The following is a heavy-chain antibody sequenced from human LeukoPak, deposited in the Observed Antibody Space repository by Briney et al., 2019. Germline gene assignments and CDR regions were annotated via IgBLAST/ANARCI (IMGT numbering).Heavy chain of an antibody. CDR3: AEEGGKYCSSTSCYWDY. D-gene: IGHD2-2*01. CDR2: ISWNSGSI. CDR1: GFTFDDYA. V-gene: IGHV3-9*01. Sequence: PGGSLRLSCAASGFTFDDYAMHWVRQAPGKGLEWVSGISWNSGSIGYADSVKGRFTISRDNAKNSLYLQMNSLRAEDTALYYCAEEGGKYCSSTSCYWDYWGQGTLVTVSS. J-gene: IGHJ4*02.